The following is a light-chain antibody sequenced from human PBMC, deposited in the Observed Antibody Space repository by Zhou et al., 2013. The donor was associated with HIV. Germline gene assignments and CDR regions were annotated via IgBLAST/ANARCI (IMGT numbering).Light chain of an antibody. CDR3: QQYNNWSPT. J-gene: IGKJ1*01. Sequence: EIVMTQSPATLSMSPGERATLSCRASQSVSSNLAWYQQKPGQAPRLLIYGASTRATGIPARFSGSGSGTEFTLTISSLQSEDFAVYYCQQYNNWSPTFGQGTKVEIK. CDR2: GAS. V-gene: IGKV3-15*01. CDR1: QSVSSN.